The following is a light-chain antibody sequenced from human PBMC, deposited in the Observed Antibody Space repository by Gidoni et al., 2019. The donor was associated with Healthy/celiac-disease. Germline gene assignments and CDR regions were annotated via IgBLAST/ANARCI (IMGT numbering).Light chain of an antibody. J-gene: IGLJ2*01. CDR2: SNN. CDR1: GSNIGSNT. Sequence: QSVLPPPPSASGTPGPRVTISCSGSGSNIGSNTVNWYQQLPGTAPKLLIYSNNQRPSGVPDRFSGSKSGTSASLAISGLQSEDEADYYCAAWDDSLNGYVVFGGGTKLTVL. CDR3: AAWDDSLNGYVV. V-gene: IGLV1-44*01.